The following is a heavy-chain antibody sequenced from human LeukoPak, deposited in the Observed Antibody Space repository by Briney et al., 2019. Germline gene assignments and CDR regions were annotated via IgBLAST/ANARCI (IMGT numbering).Heavy chain of an antibody. CDR2: IIPIFGTA. V-gene: IGHV1-69*13. CDR1: GGTFSSYA. D-gene: IGHD2-15*01. Sequence: ASVKVSCKASGGTFSSYAISWVRQAPGQGLEWMGGIIPIFGTANYAQKFQGRVTITADESTSTAYMELSSLRSEDTAVYYCAGYCSGGSCYPGEFDYWGQGTLVTVYS. CDR3: AGYCSGGSCYPGEFDY. J-gene: IGHJ4*02.